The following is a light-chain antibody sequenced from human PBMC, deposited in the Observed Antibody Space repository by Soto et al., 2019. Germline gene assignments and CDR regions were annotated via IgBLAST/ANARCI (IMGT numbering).Light chain of an antibody. Sequence: DIQLTQSPSTLSASVGDRVTITCRASQSVVNWLAWYQQKPGKAPKFLIYRASNLGSGVPSRFSGSGSGTEFTLTISNLQPDDFATYYCQHYNGYPVTFDGGTKVETK. CDR3: QHYNGYPVT. CDR2: RAS. J-gene: IGKJ4*01. V-gene: IGKV1-5*03. CDR1: QSVVNW.